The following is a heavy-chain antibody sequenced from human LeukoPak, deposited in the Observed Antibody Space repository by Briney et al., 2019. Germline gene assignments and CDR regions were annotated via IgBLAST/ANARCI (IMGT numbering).Heavy chain of an antibody. CDR2: MNPNSGNT. Sequence: SVKVSCKASRYAFTSYDINWVRQATGQGLEWMGWMNPNSGNTGYAQKFQGRVTMTRNTSITTAYMELTSLRSEDTAVYYCARSPVGHNAWFDPWGQGTLVTVSS. J-gene: IGHJ5*02. D-gene: IGHD1-26*01. V-gene: IGHV1-8*01. CDR1: RYAFTSYD. CDR3: ARSPVGHNAWFDP.